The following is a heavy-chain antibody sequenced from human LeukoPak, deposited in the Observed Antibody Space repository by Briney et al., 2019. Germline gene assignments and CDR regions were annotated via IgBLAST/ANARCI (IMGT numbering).Heavy chain of an antibody. J-gene: IGHJ5*02. CDR1: GGSISSYY. CDR2: IYYSGST. CDR3: ARDNWNDEGHWFDP. D-gene: IGHD1-20*01. Sequence: SETLSLTCTVSGGSISSYYWSWIRQPPGKGLEWIGYIYYSGSTNYNPSPKSRVTISVDTSKNQFSLKLSSVTAADTAVYYCARDNWNDEGHWFDPWGQGTLVTVSS. V-gene: IGHV4-59*01.